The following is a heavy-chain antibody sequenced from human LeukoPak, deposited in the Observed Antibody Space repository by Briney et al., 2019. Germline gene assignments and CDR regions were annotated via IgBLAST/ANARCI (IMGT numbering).Heavy chain of an antibody. CDR3: ARVVGYSSSREAFDI. J-gene: IGHJ3*02. CDR2: ISRSSGSI. Sequence: KPGGSVRLSCAASGFSFNAHSMSWVRQAPGKGLEWISYISRSSGSIDYADSVKGRFTISRDNAEKSLFLQMNSLRAEDTAVYYCARVVGYSSSREAFDIWGQGTTVTVSS. V-gene: IGHV3-11*06. D-gene: IGHD6-13*01. CDR1: GFSFNAHS.